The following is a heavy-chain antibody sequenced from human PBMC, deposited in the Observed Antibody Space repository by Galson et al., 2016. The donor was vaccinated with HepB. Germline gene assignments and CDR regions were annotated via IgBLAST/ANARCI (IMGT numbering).Heavy chain of an antibody. J-gene: IGHJ4*02. Sequence: SLRLSCAASGFILSGSVIHWVRQAPGKGLEWVGRIRRKSNNYATEYAASVKGRFTISRDDSKNMAYLQMNSLKTEDTAVYYCIKGADSRDFWGQGTLVTVSS. V-gene: IGHV3-73*01. D-gene: IGHD2-21*01. CDR1: GFILSGSV. CDR3: IKGADSRDF. CDR2: IRRKSNNYAT.